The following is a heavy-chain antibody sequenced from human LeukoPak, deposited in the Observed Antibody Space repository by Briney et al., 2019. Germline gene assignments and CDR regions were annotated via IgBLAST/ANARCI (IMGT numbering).Heavy chain of an antibody. CDR2: ISSSSSYI. Sequence: PGGSLRLSCAASGFTFSSYTMNWVRQAPGKGLEWVSSISSSSSYIYYADSVKGRFTISRDNAKNSLYLQMNSLRAEDTAVYYCAREEYSGSYYFDYWGQGTLVTVSS. CDR3: AREEYSGSYYFDY. V-gene: IGHV3-21*01. J-gene: IGHJ4*02. CDR1: GFTFSSYT. D-gene: IGHD1-26*01.